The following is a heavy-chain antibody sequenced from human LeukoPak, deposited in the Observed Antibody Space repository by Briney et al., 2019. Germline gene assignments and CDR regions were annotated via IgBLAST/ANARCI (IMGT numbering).Heavy chain of an antibody. J-gene: IGHJ4*02. D-gene: IGHD3-10*01. CDR3: ARDRSPRGLDY. V-gene: IGHV4-30-2*01. CDR1: GGSISSGGYS. Sequence: PSETLSLTCAVSGGSISSGGYSWSWLRQPPGKGLEWIGYIYPSGSTSYNPSLESRVTISVGTSKNQFSLELSSMTAADTAVYYCARDRSPRGLDYWGQGTLVTVSS. CDR2: IYPSGST.